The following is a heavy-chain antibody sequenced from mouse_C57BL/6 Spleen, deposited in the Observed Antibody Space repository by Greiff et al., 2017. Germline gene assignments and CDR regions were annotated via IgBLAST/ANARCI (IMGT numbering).Heavy chain of an antibody. Sequence: EVMLVESGGDLVKPGGSLKLSCAASGFTFSSYGMSWVRQTPDKRLEWVATISSGGSYTYYPDSAKGRFTISRDNAKNTLYLQMSSLKSEDTAMYYCARHGNPYYFDYWGQGTTLTVSS. CDR1: GFTFSSYG. CDR3: ARHGNPYYFDY. V-gene: IGHV5-6*01. D-gene: IGHD2-1*01. J-gene: IGHJ2*01. CDR2: ISSGGSYT.